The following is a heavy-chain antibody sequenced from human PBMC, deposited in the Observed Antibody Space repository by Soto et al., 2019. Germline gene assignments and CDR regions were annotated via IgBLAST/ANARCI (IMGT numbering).Heavy chain of an antibody. CDR3: ASARFDS. CDR1: GGSLSANY. Sequence: QVQLQQWGAGLLKPSETLSLTCAVYGGSLSANYWTWIRQSPGKGLEWIGEVNHSGGTNYNPSLRSRVTISIDTSQYQFTLKLSSVTAADTAIYYCASARFDSWGQGTLVTVSS. D-gene: IGHD2-15*01. CDR2: VNHSGGT. V-gene: IGHV4-34*01. J-gene: IGHJ4*02.